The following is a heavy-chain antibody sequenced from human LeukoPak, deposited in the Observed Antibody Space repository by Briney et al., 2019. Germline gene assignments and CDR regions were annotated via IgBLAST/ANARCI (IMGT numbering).Heavy chain of an antibody. CDR2: IGTAGDT. V-gene: IGHV3-13*01. D-gene: IGHD6-13*01. CDR1: EFTFSSYD. J-gene: IGHJ3*02. Sequence: GGSLRLSCAASEFTFSSYDMHWVRQATGKGLERVSAIGTAGDTYYPGSVKGRFTISRENAKNSLYLQMNSLRAGDTAVYYCARGLRARVEPAFDIWGQGTMVTVSS. CDR3: ARGLRARVEPAFDI.